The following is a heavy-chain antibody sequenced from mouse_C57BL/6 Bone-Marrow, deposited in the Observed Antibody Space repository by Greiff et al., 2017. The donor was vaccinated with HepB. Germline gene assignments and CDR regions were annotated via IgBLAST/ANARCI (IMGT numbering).Heavy chain of an antibody. Sequence: VQLQQSGAELAKPGASVKLSCKASGYTFTSYWMHWVKQRPIQGLEWIGNIDPSDSETHYNQKFKDKATLTVDKSSSTAYMQLSSLTSEDSAVYYCARGYYGSSPYYFDYWGQGTTLTVSS. J-gene: IGHJ2*01. CDR3: ARGYYGSSPYYFDY. D-gene: IGHD1-1*01. CDR2: IDPSDSET. V-gene: IGHV1-52*01. CDR1: GYTFTSYW.